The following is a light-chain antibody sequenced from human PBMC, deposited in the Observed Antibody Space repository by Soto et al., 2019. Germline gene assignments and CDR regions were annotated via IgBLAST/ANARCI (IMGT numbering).Light chain of an antibody. CDR1: QTISTW. J-gene: IGKJ1*01. CDR2: DAS. V-gene: IGKV1-5*01. CDR3: QQYTNTNNPWM. Sequence: IQVTQSPPTLSAPVGDRVTITCRASQTISTWMAWYQQKPGKAPKLLVYDASTLQSGVASRFSGSGSGTEFTLIISGLQPDDSATYYCQQYTNTNNPWMFGQGTKVDI.